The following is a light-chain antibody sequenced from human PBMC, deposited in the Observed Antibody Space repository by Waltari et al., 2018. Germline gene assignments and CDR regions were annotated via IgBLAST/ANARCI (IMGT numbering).Light chain of an antibody. V-gene: IGKV3-15*01. J-gene: IGKJ3*01. Sequence: TLSVSPGERATLSCRASQSVSSNLAWYQQKPGQAPRLLIYGASTRATGIPARFSGSGSGTEFTLTISSLQSEDFAVYYCQQYNNWPPFTFGPGTKVDIK. CDR3: QQYNNWPPFT. CDR2: GAS. CDR1: QSVSSN.